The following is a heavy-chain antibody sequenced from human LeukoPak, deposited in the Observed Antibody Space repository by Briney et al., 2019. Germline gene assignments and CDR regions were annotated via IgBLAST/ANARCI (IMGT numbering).Heavy chain of an antibody. Sequence: XXXWLSAIGTACDTYYPGSVKGRFTISRENAKNSLYLQMNSLRAGDTAVYYCARGGYSYGYSSWGQGTLVTVSS. D-gene: IGHD5-18*01. J-gene: IGHJ4*02. CDR2: IGTACDT. V-gene: IGHV3-13*01. CDR3: ARGGYSYGYSS.